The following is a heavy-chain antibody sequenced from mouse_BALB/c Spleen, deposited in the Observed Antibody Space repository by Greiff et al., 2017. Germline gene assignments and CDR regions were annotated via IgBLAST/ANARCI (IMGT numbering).Heavy chain of an antibody. D-gene: IGHD2-4*01. CDR1: GYTFTSYY. V-gene: IGHV1S81*02. CDR2: INPSNGGT. CDR3: TRGGGLDYAMDY. J-gene: IGHJ4*01. Sequence: VQLQQPGAELVKPGASVKLSCKASGYTFTSYYMYWVKQRPGQGLEWIGGINPSNGGTNFNEKFKSKATLTVDKSSSTAYMQLSSLTSEDSAVYYCTRGGGLDYAMDYWGQGTSVTVSS.